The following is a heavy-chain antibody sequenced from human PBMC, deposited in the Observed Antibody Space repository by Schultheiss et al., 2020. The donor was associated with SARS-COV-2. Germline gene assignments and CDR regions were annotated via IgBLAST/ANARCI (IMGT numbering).Heavy chain of an antibody. CDR3: AEGVDTAMGD. V-gene: IGHV4-4*02. D-gene: IGHD5-18*01. J-gene: IGHJ4*02. CDR2: IYHSGST. Sequence: SETLSLTCTVSGGSISSSNWWSWVRQPPGKGLEWIGEIYHSGSTNYNPSLKSRVTISVDTSKNQFSLKLSSVTAADTAVYYCAEGVDTAMGDWGQGTLVTVSS. CDR1: GGSISSSNW.